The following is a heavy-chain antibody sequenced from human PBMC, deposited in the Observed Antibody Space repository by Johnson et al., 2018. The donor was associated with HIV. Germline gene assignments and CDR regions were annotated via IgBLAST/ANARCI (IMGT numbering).Heavy chain of an antibody. CDR2: ITSKTDGGTT. V-gene: IGHV3-15*01. CDR1: GFTFSNAW. D-gene: IGHD3-22*01. J-gene: IGHJ3*02. Sequence: VQLVESGGGLVQRGGSLRLSCAASGFTFSNAWLSWVRQAPGKGLEWVGRITSKTDGGTTDYADSVKGSFTISRDDSKNTLYLQMNSLKTEDTAVYYCTTDYYESSGYRGGAFDIWGQGTMVTVSS. CDR3: TTDYYESSGYRGGAFDI.